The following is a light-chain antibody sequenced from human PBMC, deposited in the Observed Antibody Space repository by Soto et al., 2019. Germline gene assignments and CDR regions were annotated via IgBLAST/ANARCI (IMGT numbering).Light chain of an antibody. Sequence: DIQMTQSPSTLSASVGDRVIITCRASQDVSQWLAWSQQQPGKAPKLLIYKASQLESGVPSRFSGRGSGTEFTLTIRDLQPDDFATYFCQQYDSDSYTFGQGTKLDIK. CDR1: QDVSQW. V-gene: IGKV1-5*03. CDR2: KAS. CDR3: QQYDSDSYT. J-gene: IGKJ2*01.